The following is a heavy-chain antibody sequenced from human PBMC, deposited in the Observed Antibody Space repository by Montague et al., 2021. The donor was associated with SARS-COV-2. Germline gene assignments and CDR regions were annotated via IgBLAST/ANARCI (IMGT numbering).Heavy chain of an antibody. CDR2: TYYRSKWYN. Sequence: CAISGDSVSRNSAAWNWIRQSPSRGLEWLGRTYYRSKWYNDYAVSVKSRITINPDTSKNQFSLKLSSVTAADTAVYYCARYGYNWNDDEGFDYWGQGTLVTVSS. CDR3: ARYGYNWNDDEGFDY. D-gene: IGHD1-20*01. J-gene: IGHJ4*02. CDR1: GDSVSRNSAA. V-gene: IGHV6-1*01.